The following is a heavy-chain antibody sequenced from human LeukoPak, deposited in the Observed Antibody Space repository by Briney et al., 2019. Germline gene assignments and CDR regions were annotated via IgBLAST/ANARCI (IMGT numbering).Heavy chain of an antibody. CDR2: IYYSGST. D-gene: IGHD6-13*01. Sequence: PSETLSLTCTVSGGSISSYYWSWIPQPPGKGLEWIGYIYYSGSTNYNPSLKSRVTISVDASKNQFSLKLSSVTAADTAVYYCARGVGSSWYTNYGMDVWGQGTTVTVSS. CDR3: ARGVGSSWYTNYGMDV. CDR1: GGSISSYY. J-gene: IGHJ6*02. V-gene: IGHV4-59*01.